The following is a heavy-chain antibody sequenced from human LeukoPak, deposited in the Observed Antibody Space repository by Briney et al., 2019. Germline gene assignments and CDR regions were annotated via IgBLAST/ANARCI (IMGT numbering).Heavy chain of an antibody. CDR2: MNPSNGNT. CDR1: GYTFTTYA. V-gene: IGHV1-8*01. D-gene: IGHD5-24*01. CDR3: ARGSSGEMATIAD. J-gene: IGHJ4*02. Sequence: GASVKVSCKASGYTFTTYAIIWVRQATGQGLEWMGWMNPSNGNTGFAQKFQGRLTMTRDTSISTAYMELRGLTSDDTAVYFCARGSSGEMATIADWGQGTLVTVSS.